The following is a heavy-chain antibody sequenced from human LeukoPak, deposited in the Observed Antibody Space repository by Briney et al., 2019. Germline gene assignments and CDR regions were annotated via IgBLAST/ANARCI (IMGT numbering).Heavy chain of an antibody. CDR3: ATAGNYCFDY. CDR2: INSDGSTI. J-gene: IGHJ4*02. V-gene: IGHV3-74*01. Sequence: GGSLRLSCAGSGFIFSSTWMHWVRQAPGEGLVWVSRINSDGSTINYADSVKGRLTISRDNAKNTLYLQMNSLRVEDTALYFCATAGNYCFDYWGQGTLVTVSS. D-gene: IGHD1-1*01. CDR1: GFIFSSTW.